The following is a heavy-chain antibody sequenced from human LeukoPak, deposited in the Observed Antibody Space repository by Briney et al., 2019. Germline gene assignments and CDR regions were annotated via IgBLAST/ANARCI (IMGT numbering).Heavy chain of an antibody. D-gene: IGHD3-10*01. CDR2: IKSNTDGGTT. CDR1: DFTFQNYG. Sequence: PGGSLRLSCEASDFTFQNYGMNWVRQAPGKGLEWVGRIKSNTDGGTTDYAAPVKGRFTISRDDSKNTLYLQMNSLKTEDTAVYYCTTDYCGSGSGYYFDYWGQGTLVTVSS. V-gene: IGHV3-15*07. J-gene: IGHJ4*02. CDR3: TTDYCGSGSGYYFDY.